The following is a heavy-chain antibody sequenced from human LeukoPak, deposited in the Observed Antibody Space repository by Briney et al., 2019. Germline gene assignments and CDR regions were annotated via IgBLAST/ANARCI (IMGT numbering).Heavy chain of an antibody. J-gene: IGHJ4*02. D-gene: IGHD3-3*01. CDR3: ASGTDYDFWSGYPSYDY. V-gene: IGHV3-30*03. CDR2: ISYDGSNK. CDR1: GFTFSSYS. Sequence: GGSLRLSCAASGFTFSSYSMNWVRQAPGKGLEWVAVISYDGSNKYYADSVKGRFTISRDNSKNTLYLQVNSLRAEDTAVYYCASGTDYDFWSGYPSYDYWGQGTLVTVSS.